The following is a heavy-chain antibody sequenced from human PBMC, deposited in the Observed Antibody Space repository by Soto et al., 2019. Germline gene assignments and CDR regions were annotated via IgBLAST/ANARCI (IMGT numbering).Heavy chain of an antibody. V-gene: IGHV3-23*01. CDR3: AKDHGITIFGVVTKGYYFDY. CDR1: GFTFSSYA. Sequence: GGSLRLSCGASGFTFSSYAMSWVRQAPGKGLEWVSAISGSGGSTYYADSVKGRFTISRDNSKDTLYLQMNSLRAEDTAVYYCAKDHGITIFGVVTKGYYFDYWGQGTPAPVYS. J-gene: IGHJ4*02. D-gene: IGHD3-3*01. CDR2: ISGSGGST.